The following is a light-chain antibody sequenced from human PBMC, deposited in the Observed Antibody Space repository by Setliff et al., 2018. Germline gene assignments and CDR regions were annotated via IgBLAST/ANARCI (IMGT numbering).Light chain of an antibody. CDR2: EVS. V-gene: IGLV2-14*01. Sequence: QSALTQPASVSGSPGQSITISCTGTSSDVGGYKYVSWYQQLPGKAPKLIIFEVSNRPSGIPNRFSGSKSGNTASLSISGLQAEDEADYYCSSYTSLSTRVFGTGTKGTVL. CDR3: SSYTSLSTRV. CDR1: SSDVGGYKY. J-gene: IGLJ1*01.